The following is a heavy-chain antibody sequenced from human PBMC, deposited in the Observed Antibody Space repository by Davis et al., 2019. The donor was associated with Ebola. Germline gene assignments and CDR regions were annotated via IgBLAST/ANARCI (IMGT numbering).Heavy chain of an antibody. CDR2: IYYSGST. J-gene: IGHJ6*02. Sequence: SETLSLTCTVSGGSISSYYWSWIRQPPGKGLEWIGYIYYSGSTNYNPSLKSRITISVDTSKNQFSLKLSSVTAADTAVYYCARGKYYYGMDVWGQGTTVTVSS. CDR1: GGSISSYY. V-gene: IGHV4-59*01. CDR3: ARGKYYYGMDV.